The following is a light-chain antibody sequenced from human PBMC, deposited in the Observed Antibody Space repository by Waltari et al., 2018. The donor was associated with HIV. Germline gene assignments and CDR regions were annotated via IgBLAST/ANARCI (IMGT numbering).Light chain of an antibody. CDR2: GAA. CDR1: QSVSNN. V-gene: IGKV3-15*01. J-gene: IGKJ2*01. Sequence: IVMTQSLATLSVSPGERATLYCRTRQSVSNNLAGYQQKPGQVPRILIYGAATRVTGLPARFSGSGSGTEFTLTISSLQSEDFALYYCQQYNNWPPYTFGQGTKLEIK. CDR3: QQYNNWPPYT.